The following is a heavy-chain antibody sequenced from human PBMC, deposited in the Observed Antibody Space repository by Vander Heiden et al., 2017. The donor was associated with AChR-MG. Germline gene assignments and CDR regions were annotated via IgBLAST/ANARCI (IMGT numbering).Heavy chain of an antibody. V-gene: IGHV2-26*01. CDR3: ARIDYSSGWYDAVDY. D-gene: IGHD6-19*01. CDR2: MFSNDEK. CDR1: GFSPSNGRMG. Sequence: VTLKESGPVVVKPTEALTLTCSVSGFSPSNGRMGVSWIRQPPGKALEWLADMFSNDEKSDSTSLKSRLTISKDTSKSQVVLTLTNMDPVDTATYCCARIDYSSGWYDAVDYWGQGTLVTVSS. J-gene: IGHJ4*02.